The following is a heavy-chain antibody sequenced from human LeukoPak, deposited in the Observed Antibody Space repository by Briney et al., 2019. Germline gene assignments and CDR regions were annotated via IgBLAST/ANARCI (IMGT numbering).Heavy chain of an antibody. V-gene: IGHV3-11*05. D-gene: IGHD5-12*01. J-gene: IGHJ3*02. CDR2: ISSSSSST. Sequence: GGSLRLSCAASGFTFSDYYMNWIRQAPGKGLEWVSFISSSSSSTNYADSVKGRFTISRDNAKNSLYLQMNSLRAEDTAVYYCAGAVLDSGYDYDAFDMWGQGTMVTVSS. CDR1: GFTFSDYY. CDR3: AGAVLDSGYDYDAFDM.